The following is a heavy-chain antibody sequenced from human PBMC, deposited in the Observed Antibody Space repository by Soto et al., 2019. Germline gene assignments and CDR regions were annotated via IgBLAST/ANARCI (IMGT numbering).Heavy chain of an antibody. Sequence: QVQLVESGGGVVQPGRSLRLSCAASGFTFSSYAMHWVRQAPGKGLEWVAVISYDGRKKYYEDSVKGRFTISRDNSKNTLYLQMNSLRAEDTAVYYCARVAGYCISTSCYSLDYWGQGTLVTVSS. V-gene: IGHV3-30-3*01. CDR3: ARVAGYCISTSCYSLDY. CDR1: GFTFSSYA. J-gene: IGHJ4*02. CDR2: ISYDGRKK. D-gene: IGHD2-2*01.